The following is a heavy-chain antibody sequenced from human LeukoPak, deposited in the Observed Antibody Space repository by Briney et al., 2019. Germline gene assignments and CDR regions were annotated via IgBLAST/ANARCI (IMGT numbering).Heavy chain of an antibody. J-gene: IGHJ4*02. CDR3: AKVWGSYSTGYFDY. D-gene: IGHD1-26*01. CDR1: IFTFSSYA. V-gene: IGHV3-23*01. Sequence: GGSLTPSCAASIFTFSSYAMNWVRQAPGKGLEWVSAISGSGGSIYYTDSVKGRFTISRDNSKNTLFLQMNSLRAEDTAVYYCAKVWGSYSTGYFDYWGQGTLVTVSS. CDR2: ISGSGGSI.